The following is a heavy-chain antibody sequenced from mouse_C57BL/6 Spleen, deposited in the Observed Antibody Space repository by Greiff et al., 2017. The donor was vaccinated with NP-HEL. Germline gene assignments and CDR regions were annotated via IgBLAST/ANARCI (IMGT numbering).Heavy chain of an antibody. CDR2: ISSGSSTI. V-gene: IGHV5-17*01. CDR3: ARGYYSNYEAMDY. D-gene: IGHD2-5*01. CDR1: GFTFSDYG. J-gene: IGHJ4*01. Sequence: EVQRVESGGGLVKPGGSLKLSCAASGFTFSDYGMHWVRQAPEKGLEWVAYISSGSSTIYYADTVKGRFTISRDNAKNTQFLQMTSLRSEDTAMYYCARGYYSNYEAMDYWGQGTSVTVSS.